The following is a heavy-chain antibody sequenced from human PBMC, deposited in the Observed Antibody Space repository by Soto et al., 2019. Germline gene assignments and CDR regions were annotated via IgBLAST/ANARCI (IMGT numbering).Heavy chain of an antibody. J-gene: IGHJ3*02. CDR1: GGSISSNSYY. CDR2: IYYSGST. V-gene: IGHV4-39*01. Sequence: QLHLQESGPGLVKPSETLSLTCTVSGGSISSNSYYCGWIRQPPGKGLGWIGSIYYSGSTYYNPSLKSRVIISVDTSNKQFSLELSSVTAADTAVYYCARRVYYGSGSYSGFDIWGQGTMVTASS. CDR3: ARRVYYGSGSYSGFDI. D-gene: IGHD3-10*01.